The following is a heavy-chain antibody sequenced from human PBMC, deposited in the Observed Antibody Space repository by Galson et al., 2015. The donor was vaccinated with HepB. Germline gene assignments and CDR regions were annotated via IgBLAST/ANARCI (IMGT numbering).Heavy chain of an antibody. V-gene: IGHV4-59*08. CDR3: ARLQTSGGLLWFGEPHYGMDV. D-gene: IGHD3-10*01. Sequence: SETLSLTCTVSGGSISSYYWSWIRQPPGKGLEWIGYIYYSGSTNYNPSLKSRVTISVDTSKNQFSLRLSSVTAADTAVYYCARLQTSGGLLWFGEPHYGMDVWGQGTTVTVSS. J-gene: IGHJ6*02. CDR2: IYYSGST. CDR1: GGSISSYY.